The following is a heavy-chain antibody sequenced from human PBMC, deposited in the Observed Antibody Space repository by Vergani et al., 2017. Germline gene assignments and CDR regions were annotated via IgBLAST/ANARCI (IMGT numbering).Heavy chain of an antibody. CDR3: ARQWQLGRIDY. D-gene: IGHD6-13*01. CDR2: IFPIFGTA. Sequence: QVQLVQSGAEVKKPGSSVKVSCKASGGTFSSYAISWVRQAPGQGLEWMGRIFPIFGTANYAQKFQGRVTITADESTSTAYMELSSLRSEDTAVYYCARQWQLGRIDYWGQGTLVTVSS. V-gene: IGHV1-69*18. J-gene: IGHJ4*02. CDR1: GGTFSSYA.